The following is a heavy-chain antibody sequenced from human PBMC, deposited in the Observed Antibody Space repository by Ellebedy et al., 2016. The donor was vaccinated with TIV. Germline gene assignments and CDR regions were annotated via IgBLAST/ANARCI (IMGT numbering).Heavy chain of an antibody. CDR1: GDSASSNSAA. CDR3: ARVGAVAANVGYYYYYYGMDV. Sequence: SQTLSLTCAISGDSASSNSAAWNWIRQSPSRGLEWLGRTYYRSKWYNDYAVSVKSRITINPDTSKNQFSLQLNSVTPEDTAVYYCARVGAVAANVGYYYYYYGMDVWGQGTTVTVSS. V-gene: IGHV6-1*01. J-gene: IGHJ6*02. CDR2: TYYRSKWYN. D-gene: IGHD6-19*01.